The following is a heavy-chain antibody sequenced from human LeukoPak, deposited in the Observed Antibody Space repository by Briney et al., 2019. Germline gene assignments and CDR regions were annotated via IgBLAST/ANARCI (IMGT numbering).Heavy chain of an antibody. J-gene: IGHJ4*02. D-gene: IGHD4-17*01. V-gene: IGHV4-59*01. CDR1: GGSISSYY. Sequence: SETLSLTCTVSGGSISSYYWSWIRQPPGKGLEWIGYILYSGSTNYNPSLKSRVTIAVDTSKKQFYLKMTSVTAADPAVYYCARGGTVRTFDYWGQGTLVTVSS. CDR2: ILYSGST. CDR3: ARGGTVRTFDY.